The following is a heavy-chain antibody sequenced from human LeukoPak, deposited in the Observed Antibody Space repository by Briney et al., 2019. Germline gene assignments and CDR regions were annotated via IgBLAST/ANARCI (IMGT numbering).Heavy chain of an antibody. Sequence: PGGSLRLSCAASGFTVSSNYMSWVRQAPGRGLEWVSVIYSGGSTYYADSVKGPFTISRDNSKNTLYLQMNSLRAEDTAVYYCAREALSDSSGDHYFDYWGQGALVTVSS. CDR1: GFTVSSNY. CDR3: AREALSDSSGDHYFDY. V-gene: IGHV3-53*01. J-gene: IGHJ4*02. CDR2: IYSGGST. D-gene: IGHD3-22*01.